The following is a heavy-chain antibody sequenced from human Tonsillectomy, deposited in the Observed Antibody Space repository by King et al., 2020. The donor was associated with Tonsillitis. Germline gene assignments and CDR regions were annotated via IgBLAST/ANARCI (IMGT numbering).Heavy chain of an antibody. CDR1: GYTFTIYA. D-gene: IGHD6-13*01. V-gene: IGHV7-4-1*02. CDR3: AGDWVGQQVVPFDY. J-gene: IGHJ4*02. Sequence: VQLVESGSELKKPGASVKISCKTSGYTFTIYAMNWVRQAPGQGLEWLGWINTDTGNPTYAQGFSGRFVLSLDTSVSTAYLQISSLKAEDTAVYYCAGDWVGQQVVPFDYWGQGTLVTVSS. CDR2: INTDTGNP.